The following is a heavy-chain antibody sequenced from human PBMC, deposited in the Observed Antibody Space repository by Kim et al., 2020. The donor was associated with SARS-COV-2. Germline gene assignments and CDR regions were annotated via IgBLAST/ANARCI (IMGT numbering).Heavy chain of an antibody. CDR3: ARDRGRYYGSGSYEGWFDP. CDR2: IIPIFGTA. Sequence: SVKVSCKASGGTFSSYAISWVRQAPGQGLEWMGGIIPIFGTANYAQKFQGRVTITADESTSTAYMELSSLRSEDTAVYYCARDRGRYYGSGSYEGWFDPWGQGTLVTVSS. D-gene: IGHD3-10*01. J-gene: IGHJ5*02. CDR1: GGTFSSYA. V-gene: IGHV1-69*13.